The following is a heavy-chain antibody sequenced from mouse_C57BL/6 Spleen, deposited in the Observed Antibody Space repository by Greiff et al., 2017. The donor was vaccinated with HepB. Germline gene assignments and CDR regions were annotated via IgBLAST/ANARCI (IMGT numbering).Heavy chain of an antibody. V-gene: IGHV2-6*01. D-gene: IGHD2-4*01. J-gene: IGHJ3*01. CDR3: ASANDYAWFAY. CDR2: IWGVGST. Sequence: VQLQESGPGLVAPSQSLSITCTVSGFSLTSYGVDWVRQSPGKGLEWLGVIWGVGSTNYNSALKSRLSISKDNYKSQVFLKMNSLQTDDTAMYYCASANDYAWFAYWGQGTLVTVSA. CDR1: GFSLTSYG.